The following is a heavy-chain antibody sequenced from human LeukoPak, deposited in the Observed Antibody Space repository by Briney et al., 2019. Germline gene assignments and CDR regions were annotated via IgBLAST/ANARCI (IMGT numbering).Heavy chain of an antibody. J-gene: IGHJ4*02. Sequence: SETLSLTCTVSGGSISSSSYYWGWIRQPPGKGLEWIGSIYYSGSTYYNPSLKSRVTISVDTSKNQFSLKLSSVTAADTAVYYCATSGLYYYDSSGYWVYDYWGPGTLVTVSS. CDR1: GGSISSSSYY. D-gene: IGHD3-22*01. V-gene: IGHV4-39*01. CDR2: IYYSGST. CDR3: ATSGLYYYDSSGYWVYDY.